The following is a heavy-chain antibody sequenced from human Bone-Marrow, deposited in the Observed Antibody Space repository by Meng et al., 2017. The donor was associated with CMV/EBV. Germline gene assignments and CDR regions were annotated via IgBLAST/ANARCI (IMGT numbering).Heavy chain of an antibody. CDR1: YTFIGYY. CDR2: INPNSGGT. J-gene: IGHJ4*02. Sequence: YTFIGYYMHWVRQAPGQGIEWMGWINPNSGGTNYAQKFQGRVTMTRDTSISTAYMELSRLRSDDTAVYYCVRSRYCTNGVCLSYFDYWGQGTLVTVSS. V-gene: IGHV1-2*02. CDR3: VRSRYCTNGVCLSYFDY. D-gene: IGHD2-8*01.